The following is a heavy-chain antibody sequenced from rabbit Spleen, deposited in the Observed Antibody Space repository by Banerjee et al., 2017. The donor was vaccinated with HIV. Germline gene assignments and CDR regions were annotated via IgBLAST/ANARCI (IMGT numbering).Heavy chain of an antibody. CDR1: GVSFSGNSY. V-gene: IGHV1S40*01. J-gene: IGHJ6*01. CDR2: IDTGSSGFT. D-gene: IGHD8-1*01. CDR3: ARDTGSSFSSYGMDL. Sequence: QSLEESGGDLVKPGASLTLTCITSGVSFSGNSYMCWVRQAPGKGLEWIVCIDTGSSGFTYFASWAKGRFTISKTSSTTVTLQMTSLTAADTATYFCARDTGSSFSSYGMDLWGPGDPGHRL.